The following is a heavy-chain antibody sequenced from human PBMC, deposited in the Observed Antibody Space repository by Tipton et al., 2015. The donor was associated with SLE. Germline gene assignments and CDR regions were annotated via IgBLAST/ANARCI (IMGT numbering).Heavy chain of an antibody. CDR2: IYYSGST. CDR1: GRSLSSHY. D-gene: IGHD3-3*01. CDR3: ARDRVTIFGVVDAFDS. J-gene: IGHJ3*02. Sequence: TLSLTCTVSGRSLSSHYWRWLRQLPGNGLEWIGYIYYSGSTNYNPSLKSRVTISVDTSKNQFSLKLSSVTAADTAVYYCARDRVTIFGVVDAFDSWGQGTVITLAT. V-gene: IGHV4-59*11.